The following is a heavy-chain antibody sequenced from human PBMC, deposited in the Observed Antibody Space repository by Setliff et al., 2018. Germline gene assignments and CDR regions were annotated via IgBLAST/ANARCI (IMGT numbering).Heavy chain of an antibody. Sequence: ASVKVSCKASGYTFSNYGISWVRQAPGQGLEWMGWISAYNGYIIYAQKLQGRVTMTTDTSTSTAYMGVRSLRSDDTAVYYCARAPGTVVVPASRSAFDIWGQGTMVTVSS. J-gene: IGHJ3*02. CDR1: GYTFSNYG. V-gene: IGHV1-18*01. D-gene: IGHD2-2*01. CDR3: ARAPGTVVVPASRSAFDI. CDR2: ISAYNGYI.